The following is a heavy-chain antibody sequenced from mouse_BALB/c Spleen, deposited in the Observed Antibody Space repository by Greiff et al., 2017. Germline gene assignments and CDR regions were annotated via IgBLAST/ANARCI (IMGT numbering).Heavy chain of an antibody. CDR1: GFTFSSFG. J-gene: IGHJ4*01. CDR3: ARNYDYDYYAMDY. D-gene: IGHD2-4*01. CDR2: ISSGSSTI. V-gene: IGHV5-17*02. Sequence: EVHLVESGGGLVQPGGSRKLSCAASGFTFSSFGMHWVRQAPEKGLEWVAYISSGSSTIYYADTVKGRFTISRDNPKNTLFLQMTSLRSEDTAMYYCARNYDYDYYAMDYWGQGTSVTVSS.